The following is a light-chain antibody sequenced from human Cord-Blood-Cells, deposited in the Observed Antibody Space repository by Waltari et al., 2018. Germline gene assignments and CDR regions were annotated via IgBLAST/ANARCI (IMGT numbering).Light chain of an antibody. Sequence: DIVMTQSPDSLAVSLGERATINCKSSKSVLYSANNKNYLAWYQQKPGRPPKLLIYWASTRESGVPDRFSGSGSGTDFTLTISSLQAEDVAVYYCQQYYSTPLTFGPGTKVDIK. CDR3: QQYYSTPLT. CDR2: WAS. J-gene: IGKJ3*01. V-gene: IGKV4-1*01. CDR1: KSVLYSANNKNY.